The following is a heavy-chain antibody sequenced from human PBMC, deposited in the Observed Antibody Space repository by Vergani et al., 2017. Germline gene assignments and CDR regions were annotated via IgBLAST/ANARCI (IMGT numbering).Heavy chain of an antibody. J-gene: IGHJ6*02. CDR1: GFDFSSYI. V-gene: IGHV3-48*04. CDR2: VSTGTKSQ. Sequence: VHLVESGGGWVQPGGSLRLSCVVSGFDFSSYIMNWVRQAPGKGLEWVSFVSTGTKSQSYADSVKGRFTISRDNAKNSLYLQMNSLRAEDTAVYYCARAIRIVGAALPPSYYYYGMDVWGQGTTVTVSS. CDR3: ARAIRIVGAALPPSYYYYGMDV. D-gene: IGHD1-26*01.